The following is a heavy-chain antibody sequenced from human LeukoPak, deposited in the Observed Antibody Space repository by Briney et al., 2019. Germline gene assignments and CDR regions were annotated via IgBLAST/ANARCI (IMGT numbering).Heavy chain of an antibody. Sequence: GGSLRLSCAASGFTFSDYNMHWVRQAPGKGLEWVAVISYDGSNKYYADSVKGRFTISRDNSKNTLYLQMNSLTDEDTAVYYCAKVRWDNSGWYYLDNWGQGALVTVSS. J-gene: IGHJ4*02. CDR2: ISYDGSNK. V-gene: IGHV3-30*18. CDR3: AKVRWDNSGWYYLDN. CDR1: GFTFSDYN. D-gene: IGHD6-19*01.